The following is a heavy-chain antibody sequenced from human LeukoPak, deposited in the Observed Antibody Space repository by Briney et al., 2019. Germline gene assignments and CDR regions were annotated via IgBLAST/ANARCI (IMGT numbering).Heavy chain of an antibody. CDR2: INPNSGGT. V-gene: IGHV1-2*05. CDR3: ARDFPSYGSGSYHFDY. CDR1: GFTFTGYY. J-gene: IGHJ4*02. D-gene: IGHD3-10*01. Sequence: ASVKVSCKASGFTFTGYYMHWVRQAPGQGLEWMGRINPNSGGTNYAQKFQGRVTMTRDTSISTAYMELSRLRSDDTGVYCCARDFPSYGSGSYHFDYWGQGTLVTVSS.